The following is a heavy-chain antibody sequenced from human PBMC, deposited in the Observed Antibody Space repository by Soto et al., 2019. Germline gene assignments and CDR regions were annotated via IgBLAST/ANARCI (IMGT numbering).Heavy chain of an antibody. D-gene: IGHD3-9*01. J-gene: IGHJ4*02. V-gene: IGHV4-39*01. CDR2: IYYRGNT. CDR3: ARLEGLATISYYFDY. CDR1: GDSINSDNYY. Sequence: SETLSLTCSVSGDSINSDNYYWGWIRQPPGKGLEWIGSIYYRGNTYYNPSLKTRVTISLDKSKSQFSLKLNSVTAADSAVYFCARLEGLATISYYFDYWGQGTLVTVPQ.